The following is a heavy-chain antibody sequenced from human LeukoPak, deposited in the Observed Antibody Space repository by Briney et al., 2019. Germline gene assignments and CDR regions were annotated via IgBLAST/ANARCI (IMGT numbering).Heavy chain of an antibody. CDR2: ISYDGSNQ. Sequence: GGSPRLSCAASGFAFSSYAMHWVRQAPGKGLEWVAVISYDGSNQYCADSVKGRFTISRDNSRNTLYLQMNSLRAEDTAVYYCAKVPKPTYYYDSSGFGGEAFDYWGQGILVTVSS. J-gene: IGHJ4*02. D-gene: IGHD3-22*01. V-gene: IGHV3-30-3*01. CDR1: GFAFSSYA. CDR3: AKVPKPTYYYDSSGFGGEAFDY.